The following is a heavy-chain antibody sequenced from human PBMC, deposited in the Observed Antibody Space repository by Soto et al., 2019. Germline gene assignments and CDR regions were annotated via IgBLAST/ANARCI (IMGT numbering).Heavy chain of an antibody. CDR1: GGSISSYY. D-gene: IGHD3-3*01. V-gene: IGHV4-59*01. Sequence: PSETLSLTCTVSGGSISSYYWSWIRQPPGKXLEWIGYIYYSGSTNYNPSLKSRVTISADTSKNQFSLKLSSVTAADTAVYYCARSREGGFWSGYYPNYYYYGMDVWGQGTTVTVSS. CDR3: ARSREGGFWSGYYPNYYYYGMDV. J-gene: IGHJ6*02. CDR2: IYYSGST.